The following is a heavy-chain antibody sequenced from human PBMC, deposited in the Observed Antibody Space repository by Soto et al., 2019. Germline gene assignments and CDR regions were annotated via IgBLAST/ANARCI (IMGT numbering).Heavy chain of an antibody. CDR1: GFTFSSYA. V-gene: IGHV3-30-3*01. D-gene: IGHD6-19*01. Sequence: QVQLVESGGGVVQPGRSLRLSCAASGFTFSSYAMHWVRQAPGKGLEWVAVISYDGSNKYYADSVKGRFTISRDNSKNTLYLQMNSLRAEDTAVYYCARDRIAVAGDAFDIWGQGTMVADSS. CDR2: ISYDGSNK. J-gene: IGHJ3*02. CDR3: ARDRIAVAGDAFDI.